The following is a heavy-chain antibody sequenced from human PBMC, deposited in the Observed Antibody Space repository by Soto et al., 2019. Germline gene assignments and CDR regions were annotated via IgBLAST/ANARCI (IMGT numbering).Heavy chain of an antibody. CDR3: AHYGSGSYYTLAPYYFDY. CDR2: IYWDDDK. D-gene: IGHD3-10*01. Sequence: GAWPSLVKPTQTLPLTRTFSRVSLSTRGGGVGWVPQPPGKGLEWLALIYWDDDKRYSPSLKNRLTITKDTSKNQVVLTMTNMDPVDTATYYCAHYGSGSYYTLAPYYFDYWGQGTLVTVSS. V-gene: IGHV2-5*02. CDR1: RVSLSTRGGG. J-gene: IGHJ4*02.